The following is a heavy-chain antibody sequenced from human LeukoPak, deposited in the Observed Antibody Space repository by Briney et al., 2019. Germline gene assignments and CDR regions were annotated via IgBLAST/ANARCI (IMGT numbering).Heavy chain of an antibody. Sequence: SGPTLVKPTQTLTLTCTFSGFSLSTSRVGVGWIRQPPGKALEWLALIYWDDDKRYSPSLKSRLTITKDTSKNQVVLTMTNMDPVDTATYYCAHSLDCSGGSCYYYYYGMDVWGQGTTVTVSS. CDR3: AHSLDCSGGSCYYYYYGMDV. J-gene: IGHJ6*02. D-gene: IGHD2-15*01. V-gene: IGHV2-5*02. CDR2: IYWDDDK. CDR1: GFSLSTSRVG.